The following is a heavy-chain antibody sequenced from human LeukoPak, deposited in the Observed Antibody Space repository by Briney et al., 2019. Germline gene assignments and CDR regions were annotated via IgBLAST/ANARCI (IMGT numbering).Heavy chain of an antibody. V-gene: IGHV4-61*02. CDR1: GGSISSGSYY. CDR3: ARIHSGSYYNWFDP. Sequence: PSQTLSLTCTVSGGSISSGSYYWSWIRQPAGKGLEWIGRIYTSGSTNYNPSLKSRVTISVDTSKNQFSLKLSSVTAADTAVYYCARIHSGSYYNWFDPWGQGTLVTVSS. CDR2: IYTSGST. D-gene: IGHD3-10*01. J-gene: IGHJ5*02.